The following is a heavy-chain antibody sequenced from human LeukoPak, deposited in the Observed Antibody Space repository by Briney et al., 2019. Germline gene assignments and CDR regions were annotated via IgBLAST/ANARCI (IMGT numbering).Heavy chain of an antibody. CDR3: ASGGDIVVVPAADYYYYMDV. D-gene: IGHD2-2*01. Sequence: ASVKASCKASGGTFSSYAISWVRQAPGQGLEWMGGIIPIFGTANYAQKFQGRVTITTDESTSTAYMELSSLRSEDTAVYYCASGGDIVVVPAADYYYYMDVWGKGTTVTVSS. CDR1: GGTFSSYA. CDR2: IIPIFGTA. J-gene: IGHJ6*03. V-gene: IGHV1-69*05.